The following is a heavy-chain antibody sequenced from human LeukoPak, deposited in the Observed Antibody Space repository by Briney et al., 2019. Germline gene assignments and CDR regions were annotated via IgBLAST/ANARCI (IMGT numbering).Heavy chain of an antibody. CDR2: IYYKGST. V-gene: IGHV4-39*07. CDR1: GGSMTSSSYY. CDR3: AVVPAAIMPYYFDY. Sequence: PSETLSLTCTVSGGSMTSSSYYWGWIRQTAGKGLEWIGSIYYKGSTYYNPSLKSRVTISQDTSKNLFSLKLSSVTAADTAVYYCAVVPAAIMPYYFDYWGQGTLVTVSS. D-gene: IGHD2-2*01. J-gene: IGHJ4*02.